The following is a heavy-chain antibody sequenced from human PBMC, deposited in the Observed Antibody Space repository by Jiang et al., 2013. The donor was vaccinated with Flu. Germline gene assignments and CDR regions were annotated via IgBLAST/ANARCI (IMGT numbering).Heavy chain of an antibody. CDR3: ARDGGYCTNGVCLGYYYYYGMDV. D-gene: IGHD2-8*01. V-gene: IGHV4-59*13. Sequence: KPSETLSLTCTVSGGSISSYYWSWIRQPPGKGLEWIGYIYYSGSTNYNPSLKSRVTISVDTSKNQFSLKLSSVTAADTAVYYCARDGGYCTNGVCLGYYYYYGMDVWGQGTTVTVSS. CDR2: IYYSGST. J-gene: IGHJ6*02. CDR1: GGSISSYY.